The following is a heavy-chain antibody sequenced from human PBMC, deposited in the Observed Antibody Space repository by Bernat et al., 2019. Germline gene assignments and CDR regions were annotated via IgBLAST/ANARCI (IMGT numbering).Heavy chain of an antibody. CDR1: GFTFSSYA. CDR2: ISSNGGST. CDR3: ARDDAFDI. J-gene: IGHJ3*02. V-gene: IGHV3-64*01. Sequence: EVQLVESGGGLVQPGGSLRLSCAASGFTFSSYAMHWVRQAPGKGLEYVSAISSNGGSTYYANSVKGRFTISRDNSKNTLYLQMGSLRAEDMAVYYCARDDAFDIWGQGKMVTVSS.